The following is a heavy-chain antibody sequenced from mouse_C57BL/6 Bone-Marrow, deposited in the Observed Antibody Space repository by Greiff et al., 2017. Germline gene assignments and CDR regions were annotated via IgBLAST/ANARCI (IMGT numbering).Heavy chain of an antibody. V-gene: IGHV1-4*01. CDR2: INPSSGYT. CDR1: GYTFTSYT. D-gene: IGHD1-1*01. CDR3: ARRYGSSYFAY. Sequence: QVQLKESGAELARPGASVKMSCKASGYTFTSYTMHWVKQRPGQGLEWIGYINPSSGYTKYNQKFKDKATLTADKSSSTAYMQLSSLTSEDSAVYYCARRYGSSYFAYWGQGTLVTVSA. J-gene: IGHJ3*01.